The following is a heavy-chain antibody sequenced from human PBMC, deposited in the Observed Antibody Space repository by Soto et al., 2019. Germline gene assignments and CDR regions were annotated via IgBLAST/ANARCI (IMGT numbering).Heavy chain of an antibody. V-gene: IGHV3-15*01. CDR2: VKSKADGGTT. J-gene: IGHJ4*02. CDR1: GFILSNAW. Sequence: EVQVVESGGGLVKPGGSLRLSCVASGFILSNAWMIWVRQAPGRGLECVGLVKSKADGGTTGYTAPATGRFTISRDDSENTLYLQMNSLKIEDTAVYYCATGHVGLWGQGTLVTVSS. D-gene: IGHD1-26*01. CDR3: ATGHVGL.